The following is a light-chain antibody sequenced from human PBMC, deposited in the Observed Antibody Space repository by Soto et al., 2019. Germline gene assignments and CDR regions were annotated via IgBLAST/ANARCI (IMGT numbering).Light chain of an antibody. V-gene: IGKV1-12*01. Sequence: DIQVTHSPSSVSASVGDRVTITCRASQGISRWLAWYQKKPGRAPKLLIYAASSLQSGVPVRFSGSGSGTDFTLSISSLEPEDVATYFCQQLDSFPLTFGQGTRLEI. CDR3: QQLDSFPLT. CDR2: AAS. J-gene: IGKJ5*01. CDR1: QGISRW.